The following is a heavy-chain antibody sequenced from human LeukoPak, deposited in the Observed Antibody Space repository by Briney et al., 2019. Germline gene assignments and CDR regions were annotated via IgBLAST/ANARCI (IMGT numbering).Heavy chain of an antibody. D-gene: IGHD3-22*01. V-gene: IGHV1-18*01. CDR1: GYTFTSYG. J-gene: IGHJ4*02. Sequence: ASVKVSCKASGYTFTSYGISWVRQAPGQGLEWMGWISAYNGNTNYAQKLQGRVTMTTDTSTSTAYMELRSLRSDDTAVYYCAGDRYYYDSSGYYSALDYWGQGTLVTASS. CDR3: AGDRYYYDSSGYYSALDY. CDR2: ISAYNGNT.